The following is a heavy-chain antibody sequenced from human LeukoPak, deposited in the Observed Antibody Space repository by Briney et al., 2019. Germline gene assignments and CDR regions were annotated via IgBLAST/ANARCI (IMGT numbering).Heavy chain of an antibody. CDR1: GFTFGTHD. CDR3: TLNTTAPSAFDI. J-gene: IGHJ3*02. Sequence: GGSLRLSCAASGFTFGTHDMQWVRQAPGKGLEWVSGISRNGPTYSDSVRGRFTISRDNSKNSLYLQMNSLTTEDTAFYYCTLNTTAPSAFDIWGQGTMVTVSS. V-gene: IGHV3-43*02. CDR2: ISRNGPT. D-gene: IGHD1-26*01.